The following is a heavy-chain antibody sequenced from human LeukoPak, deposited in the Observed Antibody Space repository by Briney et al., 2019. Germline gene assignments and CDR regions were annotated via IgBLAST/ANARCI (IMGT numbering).Heavy chain of an antibody. J-gene: IGHJ3*02. V-gene: IGHV1-18*01. Sequence: ASVNVSCKASGYTFTSYGISWMRQAPGQGLEWVGWISAYNGNTNYAQKLQGRVTMTTDTSTSTAYMQLTSLRSDDTAVYYCAVYSGSYNDAFDIWGQGTMVTVSS. CDR2: ISAYNGNT. CDR1: GYTFTSYG. CDR3: AVYSGSYNDAFDI. D-gene: IGHD1-26*01.